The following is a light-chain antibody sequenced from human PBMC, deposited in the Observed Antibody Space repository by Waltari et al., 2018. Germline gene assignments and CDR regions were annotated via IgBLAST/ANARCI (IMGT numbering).Light chain of an antibody. CDR1: ASTIEGHP. Sequence: QSVLTQPPSASGTPGQSPTISCSGTASTIEGHPLNWYQQLPGKAPKLLIYRSDQRPSGVPDRFSVSKTGTSASLAISGLQSEDEADYFCASWDDSLNGHWVFGGGTKVTVL. V-gene: IGLV1-44*01. CDR2: RSD. J-gene: IGLJ3*02. CDR3: ASWDDSLNGHWV.